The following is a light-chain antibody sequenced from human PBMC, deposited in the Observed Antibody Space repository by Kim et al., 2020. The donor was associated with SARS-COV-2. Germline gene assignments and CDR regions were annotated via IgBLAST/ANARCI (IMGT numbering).Light chain of an antibody. CDR1: QDIDNS. CDR3: HQRNRNPWR. CDR2: AAI. V-gene: IGKV1-9*01. J-gene: IGKJ1*01. Sequence: DVQLTQSPSFLSASGGDRATISCRASQDIDNSLSWYQQRPGDAPKPMIYAAISSQSGVPSRLRGSASGTDFTLTITSLQPEEFATYYWHQRNRNPWRFGHGTKVDIK.